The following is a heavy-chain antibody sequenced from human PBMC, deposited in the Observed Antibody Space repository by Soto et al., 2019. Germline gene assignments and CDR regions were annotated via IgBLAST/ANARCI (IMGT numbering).Heavy chain of an antibody. J-gene: IGHJ5*02. CDR3: AAGRRMYYYDGSGYSLFAP. V-gene: IGHV1-58*01. CDR2: IVVGSGNT. Sequence: QMQLVQSGPEVKKPGTSVKVSCKASGFTFTSSAVQWVRQARGQRLEWLGWIVVGSGNTNYGQKFHERATNTRDMSTSTAYMELSSLRSEDTAVYYCAAGRRMYYYDGSGYSLFAPWGQGTLVTVSS. D-gene: IGHD3-22*01. CDR1: GFTFTSSA.